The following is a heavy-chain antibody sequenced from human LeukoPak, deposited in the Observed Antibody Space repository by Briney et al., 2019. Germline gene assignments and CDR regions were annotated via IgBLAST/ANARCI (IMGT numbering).Heavy chain of an antibody. CDR2: IYTSGST. CDR1: GDSLSSYY. Sequence: PETLSLICSLSGDSLSSYYGRWLRQPTGKALEWIGRIYTSGSTNYNPSLKSRVTMSVDTSKNQFSLKLSSVTAADTAVYYCARQVGTGADWFDPWGQGTLVTVSS. V-gene: IGHV4-4*07. CDR3: ARQVGTGADWFDP. J-gene: IGHJ5*02. D-gene: IGHD3/OR15-3a*01.